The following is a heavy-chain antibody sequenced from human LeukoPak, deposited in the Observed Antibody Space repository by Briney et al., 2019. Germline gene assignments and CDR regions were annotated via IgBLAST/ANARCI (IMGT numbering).Heavy chain of an antibody. CDR3: ARLWLPHWFDP. Sequence: SETLSLTCSLSGVSVTSYFWSWIRQPAGKGLEWIGRIYSSGSTHYNPSLKSRVTISLDTSKNQFSLKLSSVTAADTAVYYCARLWLPHWFDPWGQGTLVTVSS. J-gene: IGHJ5*02. CDR2: IYSSGST. V-gene: IGHV4-4*07. CDR1: GVSVTSYF. D-gene: IGHD5-12*01.